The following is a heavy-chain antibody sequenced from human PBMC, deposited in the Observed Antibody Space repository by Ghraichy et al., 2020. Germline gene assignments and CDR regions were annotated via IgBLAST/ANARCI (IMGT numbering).Heavy chain of an antibody. CDR1: GFTFSDAW. Sequence: GSLRLSCTASGFTFSDAWMTWVRQAPGKGLECVGRIKSKTSGGTADYAAPVKDRFAISRDDSKNTLYLQLNSLKVEDTAVYYCTTTFSSGWYVYWGQGTLVSVSS. CDR2: IKSKTSGGTA. J-gene: IGHJ4*02. D-gene: IGHD6-19*01. V-gene: IGHV3-15*01. CDR3: TTTFSSGWYVY.